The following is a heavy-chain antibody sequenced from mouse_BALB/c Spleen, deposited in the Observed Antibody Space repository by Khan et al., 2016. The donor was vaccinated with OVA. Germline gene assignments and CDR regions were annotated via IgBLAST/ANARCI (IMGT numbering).Heavy chain of an antibody. CDR2: ISYSGST. J-gene: IGHJ4*01. CDR1: GYSITSNYA. CDR3: ARKNYYGYAMDY. V-gene: IGHV3-2*02. Sequence: EVQLVESGPGLVKPSQSLSLTCTVTGYSITSNYAWNWIRQFPGNKLEWMGYISYSGSTSYNPSLKSRISFTRDTSKNQFFLQLNSVTTEDTATYYCARKNYYGYAMDYWGQGTSVTVSS. D-gene: IGHD1-1*01.